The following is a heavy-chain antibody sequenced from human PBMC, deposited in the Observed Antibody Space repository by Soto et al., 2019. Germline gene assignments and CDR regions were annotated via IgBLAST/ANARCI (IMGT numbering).Heavy chain of an antibody. CDR3: TRDGDGRMTTNPYYYYGMDV. D-gene: IGHD2-21*02. Sequence: SESLSLTCTVSGGSISGYYWSWIRQPPGKGLEWTGNVYYSGGAKYNPSVKRRVSISVDTSKNQFSLNLSSVTAADTAVYYCTRDGDGRMTTNPYYYYGMDVWGPGITVTV. CDR1: GGSISGYY. J-gene: IGHJ6*02. CDR2: VYYSGGA. V-gene: IGHV4-59*01.